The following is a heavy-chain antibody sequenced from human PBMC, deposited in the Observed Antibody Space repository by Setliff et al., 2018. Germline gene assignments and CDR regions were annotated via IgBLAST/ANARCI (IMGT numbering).Heavy chain of an antibody. V-gene: IGHV4-61*09. CDR3: ARSGMPRLLYVGY. D-gene: IGHD2-21*01. CDR1: GGSISSGNYY. J-gene: IGHJ4*02. CDR2: IQTSGTT. Sequence: SETLSLTCTVSGGSISSGNYYWSWIRQPAGKGLEWIGHIQTSGTTNYNPSLKSRVAISLDTSQSQFSLRLSSLTAADTAVYYCARSGMPRLLYVGYWGLGTLVTVSS.